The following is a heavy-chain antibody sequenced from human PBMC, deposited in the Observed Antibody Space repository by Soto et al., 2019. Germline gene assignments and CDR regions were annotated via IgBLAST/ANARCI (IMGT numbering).Heavy chain of an antibody. D-gene: IGHD3-16*02. J-gene: IGHJ4*02. CDR2: ISYDGSEK. CDR1: GFTFSSYG. V-gene: IGHV3-30*18. Sequence: QVQLVESGGGVVQPGRSLRLSCAASGFTFSSYGMHWVRQAPGKGLEWVAVISYDGSEKYYADSVKGRFTISRDNSKNTLNLQMNSLMADDTAVYYCAKALGELSPESYDYWGQGTLITVSS. CDR3: AKALGELSPESYDY.